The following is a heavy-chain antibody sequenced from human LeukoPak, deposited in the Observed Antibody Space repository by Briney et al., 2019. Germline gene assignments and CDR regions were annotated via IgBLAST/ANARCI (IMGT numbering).Heavy chain of an antibody. CDR2: IYYSGST. D-gene: IGHD3-3*01. CDR3: ARGLLNYDFWSGFDP. V-gene: IGHV4-59*01. Sequence: SETLSLTCTVSGGSISSYYWSWIRQPPGKGLEWIGYIYYSGSTNYNPSLKSRVTISVDTSKNQFSLKLSSVTAADTAVYYCARGLLNYDFWSGFDPWGQETLVTVSS. CDR1: GGSISSYY. J-gene: IGHJ5*02.